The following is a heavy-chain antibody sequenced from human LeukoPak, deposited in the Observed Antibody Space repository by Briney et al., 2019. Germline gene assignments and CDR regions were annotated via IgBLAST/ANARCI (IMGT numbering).Heavy chain of an antibody. D-gene: IGHD6-19*01. CDR3: ARDRAGAGLSFDY. V-gene: IGHV4-34*01. J-gene: IGHJ4*02. CDR1: GGSFSGYY. CDR2: INHSGST. Sequence: SETLSLTCAVYGGSFSGYYWSWIRQLPGKGLEWTGEINHSGSTNYNPSLKSRVTISVDTSKNQFSLKLSSVTAADTAVYYCARDRAGAGLSFDYWGQGTLVTVSS.